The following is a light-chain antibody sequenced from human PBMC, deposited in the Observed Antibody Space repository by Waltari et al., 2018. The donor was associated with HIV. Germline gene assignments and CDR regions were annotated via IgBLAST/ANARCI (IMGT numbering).Light chain of an antibody. Sequence: QSALTQPASVSGSPGQSITLSCTGTSSDVGAYNSVSWYQQHPDRAPKLMIYEVSNRPLGVSNRFSGSKSGNTASLTISGLQAEDEADYYCTSYTSSTHVIFGGGTKLTVL. CDR2: EVS. CDR1: SSDVGAYNS. J-gene: IGLJ2*01. V-gene: IGLV2-14*01. CDR3: TSYTSSTHVI.